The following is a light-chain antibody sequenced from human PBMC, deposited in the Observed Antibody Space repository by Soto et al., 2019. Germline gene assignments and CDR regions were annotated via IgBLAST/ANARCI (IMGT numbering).Light chain of an antibody. CDR3: QQDYNLPGT. J-gene: IGKJ4*01. Sequence: AARSTLSCSSIQSVSSSYLTWYQQKPGQAPRLLIYGASTRATGIPARFSGSGSGTDFTLTISSLQPEDFAVYYCQQDYNLPGTFGGGTKVDIK. CDR1: QSVSSSY. CDR2: GAS. V-gene: IGKV3D-7*01.